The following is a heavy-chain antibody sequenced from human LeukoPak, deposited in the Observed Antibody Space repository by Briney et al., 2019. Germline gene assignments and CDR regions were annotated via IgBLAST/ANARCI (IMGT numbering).Heavy chain of an antibody. V-gene: IGHV2-26*01. D-gene: IGHD6-19*01. CDR3: ARQTVTGTTYYGMDV. Sequence: SGPTLVNPTETLTLTCTVSGFSLSNGRMGVSWIRQPPGKALEWLAHISSSDDKSYSTSLKSRLIISKDTSKSQVVLTMTNMDPVDTATYYCARQTVTGTTYYGMDVWGQGTTVTVSS. CDR2: ISSSDDK. J-gene: IGHJ6*02. CDR1: GFSLSNGRMG.